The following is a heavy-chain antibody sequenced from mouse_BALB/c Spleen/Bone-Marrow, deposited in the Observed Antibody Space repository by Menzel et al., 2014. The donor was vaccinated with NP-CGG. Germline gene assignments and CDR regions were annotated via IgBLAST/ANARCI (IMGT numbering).Heavy chain of an antibody. Sequence: VQLKESGGGLVKPGGSLKVSCEASGFTFSSYGMSWVRQTPEKRLEWVATISGGGTYTYYPDNVKGRFTISRDNANNNLYLQMSSLRSEDTALYYCTRLYGNYDAMDYWGQGTSVTVSS. CDR2: ISGGGTYT. CDR3: TRLYGNYDAMDY. CDR1: GFTFSSYG. J-gene: IGHJ4*01. V-gene: IGHV5-9-2*01. D-gene: IGHD2-10*02.